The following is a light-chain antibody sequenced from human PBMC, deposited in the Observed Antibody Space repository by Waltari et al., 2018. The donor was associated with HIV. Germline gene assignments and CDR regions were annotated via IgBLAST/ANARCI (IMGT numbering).Light chain of an antibody. J-gene: IGLJ1*01. V-gene: IGLV1-51*01. CDR3: GTKDDNIILGL. Sequence: QPVLTQPPSVSASPGQNVTVSCSGSGYNIGHHYVSWYQQFPGKAPRLLFYETNRRASGTPGRFAASKAGPTATLDITGLQIGDEADYYCGTKDDNIILGLFGTGTWVTVL. CDR2: ETN. CDR1: GYNIGHHY.